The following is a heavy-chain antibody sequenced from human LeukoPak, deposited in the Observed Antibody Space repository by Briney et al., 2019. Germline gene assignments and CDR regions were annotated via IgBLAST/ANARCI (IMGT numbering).Heavy chain of an antibody. CDR1: GYTFTSYA. D-gene: IGHD1-26*01. CDR3: ARDPPYYDYYYYYYMDV. CDR2: INLYNGNT. Sequence: ASVKVSCKASGYTFTSYAITWVRQAPGQGLEWMAWINLYNGNTNYAEKVQDRVTMTTDTSTSTAYMELRSLRSDDTAVYYCARDPPYYDYYYYYYMDVWGKGTTVTVSS. J-gene: IGHJ6*03. V-gene: IGHV1-18*01.